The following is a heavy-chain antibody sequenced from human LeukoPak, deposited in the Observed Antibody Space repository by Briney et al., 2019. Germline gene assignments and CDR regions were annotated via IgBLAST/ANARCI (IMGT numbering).Heavy chain of an antibody. CDR3: ARHRYWGSYYLDY. V-gene: IGHV4-59*08. CDR2: IYYSGST. CDR1: GGSISSYY. Sequence: SETLSLTCTVSGGSISSYYWSWIRQPPGKGLEWIGYIYYSGSTNYNPSLKSRVTISVDTSKNQFSLKLSSVTAADTAVYYCARHRYWGSYYLDYWGQGTLVTVSS. D-gene: IGHD1-26*01. J-gene: IGHJ4*02.